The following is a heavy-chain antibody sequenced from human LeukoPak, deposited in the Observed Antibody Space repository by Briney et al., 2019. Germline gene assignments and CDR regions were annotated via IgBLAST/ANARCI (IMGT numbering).Heavy chain of an antibody. CDR2: IYWNDDK. D-gene: IGHD3-16*02. V-gene: IGHV2-5*01. J-gene: IGHJ3*02. CDR3: AHRRPITFGGVIVIPESDAFDI. CDR1: GFSLSTSGVG. Sequence: SGPTLVNPTQTLTLTCTFSGFSLSTSGVGVGWIRQPPGKALEWLALIYWNDDKRYSPSLKSRLTITKDTSKNQVVLTMTNMDPVDTATYYCAHRRPITFGGVIVIPESDAFDIWGQGTMVTVSS.